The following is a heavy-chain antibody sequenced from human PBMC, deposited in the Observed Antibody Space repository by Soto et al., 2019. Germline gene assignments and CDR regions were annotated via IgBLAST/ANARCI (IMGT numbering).Heavy chain of an antibody. V-gene: IGHV2-5*02. Sequence: QITLKESGPTLVKPTQTLTLSCTFSGFSLSTSGVGVGWIRQPPVKALEWLALIYLDDDKRYSPSLKSRLTIPKYNSNNQDVLTMTILDPVDTATYYCAHSKTTSGPTLLGDYYYYMDVWGKGTTVTVSS. CDR3: AHSKTTSGPTLLGDYYYYMDV. D-gene: IGHD3-16*01. J-gene: IGHJ6*03. CDR1: GFSLSTSGVG. CDR2: IYLDDDK.